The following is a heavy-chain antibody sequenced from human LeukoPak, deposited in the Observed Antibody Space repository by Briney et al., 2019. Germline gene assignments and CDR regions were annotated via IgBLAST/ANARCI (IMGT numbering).Heavy chain of an antibody. V-gene: IGHV4-30-4*01. J-gene: IGHJ4*02. CDR1: GGSISSGDYY. Sequence: SETLSLTCTVSGGSISSGDYYWSWIRQPPGKGLEWLGYIYYSASTYYNPSLKSRVTISVDTSNNQFSLKLSSVTDEYTAVYYCARAPRRIAIFGVVHGAFDYWGQGTLATVSS. D-gene: IGHD3-3*01. CDR2: IYYSAST. CDR3: ARAPRRIAIFGVVHGAFDY.